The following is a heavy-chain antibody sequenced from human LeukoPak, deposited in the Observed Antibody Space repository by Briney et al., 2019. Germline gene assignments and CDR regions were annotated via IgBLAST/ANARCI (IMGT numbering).Heavy chain of an antibody. CDR2: DTSSTTST. V-gene: IGHV3-23*01. D-gene: IGHD6-19*01. Sequence: GGSLRLSCTASEFSISHYAMSWVRQAPGKGLEWVSADTSSTTSTYYASSVRGRFTISRDNSMNTLYLQMNSLRADDTAVYYCARDRFRVFSGWYYYYYYMDVWGKGTTVTVSS. CDR3: ARDRFRVFSGWYYYYYYMDV. J-gene: IGHJ6*03. CDR1: EFSISHYA.